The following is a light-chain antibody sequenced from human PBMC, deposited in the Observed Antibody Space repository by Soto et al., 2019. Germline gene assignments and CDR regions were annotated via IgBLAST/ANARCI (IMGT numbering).Light chain of an antibody. CDR3: QQYNSYSQYT. V-gene: IGKV1-5*03. CDR2: KAS. Sequence: DIQMTQSPSTLSASVGDRVTITCRASQSISSWLAWYQQKPGKAPKLLIYKASSLESGVPSRFSGSGYGTEFTLTISSLQPDDFATYYCQQYNSYSQYTFGQGTKLEIK. CDR1: QSISSW. J-gene: IGKJ2*01.